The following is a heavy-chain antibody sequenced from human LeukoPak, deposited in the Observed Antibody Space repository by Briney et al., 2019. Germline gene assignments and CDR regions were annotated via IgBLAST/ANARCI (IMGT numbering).Heavy chain of an antibody. CDR3: ARAGVGATLNFDY. D-gene: IGHD1-26*01. CDR1: GFTFSSYS. J-gene: IGHJ4*02. Sequence: GGSLRLSCAASGFTFSSYSMNWVRQAPGKGLEWVSSISSSSSYIYYADSVKGRFTISRDNAKNSLYLQMNSLRAEDTAMYYCARAGVGATLNFDYWGQGTLVTVSS. V-gene: IGHV3-21*01. CDR2: ISSSSSYI.